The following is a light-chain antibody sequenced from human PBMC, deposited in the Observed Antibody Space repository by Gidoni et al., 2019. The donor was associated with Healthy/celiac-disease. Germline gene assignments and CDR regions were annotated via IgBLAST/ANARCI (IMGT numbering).Light chain of an antibody. CDR2: DAS. J-gene: IGKJ4*01. V-gene: IGKV3-11*01. CDR1: QSVSSY. CDR3: QQRSNWPPGT. Sequence: PGERATLSCRASQSVSSYLAWYQQKPDQAPRLLIYDASNRATGIPARFSGSGSGTDFTLTISSLEPEDFAVYYCQQRSNWPPGTFGGGTKVEIK.